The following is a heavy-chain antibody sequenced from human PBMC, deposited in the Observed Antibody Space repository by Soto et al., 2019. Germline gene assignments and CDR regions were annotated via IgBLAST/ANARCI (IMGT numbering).Heavy chain of an antibody. D-gene: IGHD3-10*01. CDR3: VREVSIDAKSHSRGWFDP. CDR2: INHDGSDT. CDR1: GFTFSPYW. J-gene: IGHJ5*02. V-gene: IGHV3-74*01. Sequence: EVQLVESGGGLVQPGGSLRLSCATSGFTFSPYWMHWVRQAPGMGLMWVSRINHDGSDTIYADSVRGRFIVSRDNAQNTVYLQMNSLTVEDTAVYYCVREVSIDAKSHSRGWFDPWGHGALVTVSS.